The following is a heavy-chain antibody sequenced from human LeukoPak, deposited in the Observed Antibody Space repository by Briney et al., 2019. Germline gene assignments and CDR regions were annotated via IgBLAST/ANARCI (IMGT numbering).Heavy chain of an antibody. J-gene: IGHJ4*02. Sequence: GGSLRLSCAASGFTFSSYSMNWVRQAPGKGLEWVSYISSSSSAIYYADSVKGRFTISRDNAKNSLYLQMNSLRAEDTAVYYCARSPYGSGSYFDYWGQGTLVTVSS. CDR1: GFTFSSYS. D-gene: IGHD3-10*01. CDR2: ISSSSSAI. V-gene: IGHV3-48*01. CDR3: ARSPYGSGSYFDY.